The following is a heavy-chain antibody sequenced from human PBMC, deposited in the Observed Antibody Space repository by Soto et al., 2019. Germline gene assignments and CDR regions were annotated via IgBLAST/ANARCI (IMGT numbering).Heavy chain of an antibody. D-gene: IGHD2-15*01. CDR3: ARDRSYCSGGSCYDAFDI. CDR1: GYTFTNYG. Sequence: GASVKVSCKASGYTFTNYGLSWVRQAPGQGLEWMEWISPYNGYTNYAQKLQGRVTMTTDTSTSTAYMELRSLRSDDTAVYYCARDRSYCSGGSCYDAFDIWGQGTMVTVSS. V-gene: IGHV1-18*01. J-gene: IGHJ3*02. CDR2: ISPYNGYT.